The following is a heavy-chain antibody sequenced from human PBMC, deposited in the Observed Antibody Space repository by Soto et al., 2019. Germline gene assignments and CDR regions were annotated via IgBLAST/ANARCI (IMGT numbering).Heavy chain of an antibody. D-gene: IGHD2-15*01. CDR3: EGVGGSHGGGGQGEVKENWFDP. Sequence: PSETLSLTCSVSGGSISRYYWSWIRQPPGKGLEWIGYAYYSGDTGYNPSLQSRVTMAVDTSKNQVSLKLTSVTAADTAVYYCEGVGGSHGGGGQGEVKENWFDPGGQGAL. CDR2: AYYSGDT. CDR1: GGSISRYY. V-gene: IGHV4-59*01. J-gene: IGHJ5*02.